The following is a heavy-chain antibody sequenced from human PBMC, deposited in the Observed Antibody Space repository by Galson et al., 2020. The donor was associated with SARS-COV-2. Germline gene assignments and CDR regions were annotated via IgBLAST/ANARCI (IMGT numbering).Heavy chain of an antibody. CDR3: ARAFRCGGDCSYYYYYYMDV. CDR2: TRNKANSYTT. D-gene: IGHD2-21*01. J-gene: IGHJ6*03. Sequence: GESLKISCAASGFTFSDHYMDWVRQAPGKGLEWVGRTRNKANSYTTQYAASVKGRFTISRDDSKNSLYLQMNSLKTEDTAVYYCARAFRCGGDCSYYYYYYMDVWGKGTTVTVSS. CDR1: GFTFSDHY. V-gene: IGHV3-72*01.